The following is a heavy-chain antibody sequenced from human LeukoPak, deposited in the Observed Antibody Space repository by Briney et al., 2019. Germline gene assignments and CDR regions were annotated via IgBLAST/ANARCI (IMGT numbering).Heavy chain of an antibody. CDR2: IYSGGST. CDR3: ARGHYYDSSGYYYYFDY. Sequence: GSLRLSCAASGFTVSSNYMSWVRQAPGKGLEWVSVIYSGGSTYYADSVKGRFTISRDNSKNTLYLQMNSLRAEDTAVYYCARGHYYDSSGYYYYFDYWGQGTLVTVSS. CDR1: GFTVSSNY. J-gene: IGHJ4*02. D-gene: IGHD3-22*01. V-gene: IGHV3-66*01.